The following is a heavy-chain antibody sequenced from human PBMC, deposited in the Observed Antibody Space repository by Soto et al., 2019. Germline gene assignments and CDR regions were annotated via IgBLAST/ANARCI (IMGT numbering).Heavy chain of an antibody. J-gene: IGHJ6*02. CDR3: ARLPLPEAGYYYYGMDV. D-gene: IGHD6-19*01. CDR1: GGTFSSYA. V-gene: IGHV1-69*06. CDR2: IIPIFGTA. Sequence: ASVKVSCKASGGTFSSYAISWVRQAPGQGLEWMGGIIPIFGTANYAQKFQGRVTITADKSTSTAYMELSSLRSEDTAVYYCARLPLPEAGYYYYGMDVWGQGTTVTVYS.